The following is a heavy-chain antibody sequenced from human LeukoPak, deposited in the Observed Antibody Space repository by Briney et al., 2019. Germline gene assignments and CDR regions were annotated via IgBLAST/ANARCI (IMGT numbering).Heavy chain of an antibody. V-gene: IGHV4-34*01. CDR1: LDSFCGYY. Sequence: PPETLSLTCALRLDSFCGYYWSCRRDPPEGGGEGSGQINRRLSTNYTPSLKSRVTISVDTSKNQFSLKLSSVTAADTAVYYCARGRYCSSTSCYIDYYYGMDVWGQGATVTVSS. J-gene: IGHJ6*02. CDR2: INRRLST. CDR3: ARGRYCSSTSCYIDYYYGMDV. D-gene: IGHD2-2*02.